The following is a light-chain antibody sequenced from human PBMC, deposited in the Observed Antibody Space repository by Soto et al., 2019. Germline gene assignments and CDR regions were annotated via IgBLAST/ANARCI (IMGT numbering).Light chain of an antibody. CDR2: DTF. CDR1: QSVNSY. V-gene: IGKV3-11*01. Sequence: EIVLTQSPATLSLSPGERATLSCTASQSVNSYLAWYQHRPGQAPRLLIYDTFNRATGVPARFSGSGSGTDFTLTISSLEPEDFALYYCQQSSSWPPSITFGQGTRLEIK. CDR3: QQSSSWPPSIT. J-gene: IGKJ5*01.